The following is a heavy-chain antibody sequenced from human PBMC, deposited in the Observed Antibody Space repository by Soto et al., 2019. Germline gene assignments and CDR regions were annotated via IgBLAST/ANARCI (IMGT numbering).Heavy chain of an antibody. CDR1: GGTFSSYA. J-gene: IGHJ6*02. V-gene: IGHV1-69*06. Sequence: QVQLVQSGAEVKKPGSSVKVSCKASGGTFSSYAISWVRQAPGQGLEWMGGIIPIFGTANYAQKFQGRVTITADKSTSTAYMELSSLRSEDTAVYYCAYLTGPTFADRYYYYGMDVWGQGTTVTVSS. CDR2: IIPIFGTA. D-gene: IGHD1-7*01. CDR3: AYLTGPTFADRYYYYGMDV.